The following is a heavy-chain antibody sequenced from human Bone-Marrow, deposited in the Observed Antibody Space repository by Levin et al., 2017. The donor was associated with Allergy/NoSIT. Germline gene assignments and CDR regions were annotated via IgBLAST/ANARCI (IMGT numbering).Heavy chain of an antibody. D-gene: IGHD1-7*01. Sequence: GESLKISCAASGFTFSSYGMHWVRQAPGKGLEWVAVISYDGSNKYYADSVKGRFTISRDNSKNTLYLQMNSLRAEDTAVYYCAKDAYNWNYGFDPWGQGTLVTVSS. CDR2: ISYDGSNK. CDR3: AKDAYNWNYGFDP. J-gene: IGHJ5*02. V-gene: IGHV3-30*18. CDR1: GFTFSSYG.